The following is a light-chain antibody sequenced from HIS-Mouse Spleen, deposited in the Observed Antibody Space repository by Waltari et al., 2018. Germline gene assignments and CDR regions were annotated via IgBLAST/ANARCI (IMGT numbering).Light chain of an antibody. CDR3: QAWDSSTYV. CDR1: TLGDKY. CDR2: QDS. V-gene: IGLV3-1*01. Sequence: SYELTQPPSVSVSPGQTASITCSGATLGDKYPCWYQQKPGQAPVLVIYQDSKRPSGIPERFSGSNSGNTATLTISGTQAMDEADYYCQAWDSSTYVFGTGTKVTVL. J-gene: IGLJ1*01.